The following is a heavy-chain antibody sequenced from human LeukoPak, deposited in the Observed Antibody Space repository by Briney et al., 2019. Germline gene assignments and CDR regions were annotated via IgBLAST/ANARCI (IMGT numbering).Heavy chain of an antibody. Sequence: ASVKVSCKASGYTFTSYAMHWVRQAPGQRLEWMGWINAGNGNTKYSQEFQGRVTITRDTSASTAYMELSSLTSEDTAVYYCARTPPRGLIDYWGQGTLVTASS. CDR3: ARTPPRGLIDY. CDR1: GYTFTSYA. CDR2: INAGNGNT. V-gene: IGHV1-3*03. J-gene: IGHJ4*02. D-gene: IGHD3-16*01.